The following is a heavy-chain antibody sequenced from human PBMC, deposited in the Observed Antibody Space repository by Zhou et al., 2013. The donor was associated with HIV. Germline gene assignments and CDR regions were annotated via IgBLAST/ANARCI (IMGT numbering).Heavy chain of an antibody. D-gene: IGHD3-10*01. V-gene: IGHV1-18*01. CDR3: ATSGRGAFDI. CDR1: GFTLNSFG. CDR2: ISAKKRCT. Sequence: QVQLVQSGAEVKKPGASVKVSCKAAGFTLNSFGISWVRQAPGQGLEWVGWISAKKRCTNYAQKFQGRVTITRDESAITAYLDLSSLTSADTAVYYCATSGRGAFDIWGQGTLVTVSS. J-gene: IGHJ3*02.